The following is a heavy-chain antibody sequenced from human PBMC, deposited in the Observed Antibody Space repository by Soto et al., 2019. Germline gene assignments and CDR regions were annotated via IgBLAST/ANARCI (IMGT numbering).Heavy chain of an antibody. V-gene: IGHV3-23*01. CDR3: AKAIGFWSGYYTESFHH. Sequence: GGSLRLSCAASGFTFSSYAMSWVRQAPGKGLEWVSAISGSGGSTYYADSVKGRFTISRDNSKNTLYLQMNSLRAEDTDVNYGAKAIGFWSGYYTESFHHWGQGTMVTVSS. J-gene: IGHJ1*01. CDR1: GFTFSSYA. CDR2: ISGSGGST. D-gene: IGHD3-3*01.